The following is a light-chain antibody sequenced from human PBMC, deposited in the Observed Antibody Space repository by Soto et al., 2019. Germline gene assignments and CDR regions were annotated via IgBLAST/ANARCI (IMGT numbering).Light chain of an antibody. Sequence: EILLTQSPATLSLSPGERATLACRASQSVSSYLAWYQQKPGQPPRLLVYDTVNRASGVPARFSGSGSGTDFTLTISSLEPEDVAVYYCQQRSNWPLSFGGGTKVEIK. V-gene: IGKV3-11*01. CDR2: DTV. CDR1: QSVSSY. J-gene: IGKJ4*01. CDR3: QQRSNWPLS.